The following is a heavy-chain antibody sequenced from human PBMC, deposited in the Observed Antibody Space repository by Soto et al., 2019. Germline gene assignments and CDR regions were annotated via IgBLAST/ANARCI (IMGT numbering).Heavy chain of an antibody. V-gene: IGHV4-39*07. CDR1: GGSISSSSYY. Sequence: SETLSLTCTVSGGSISSSSYYWGWIRQPPGKGLEWIGSIYYSGSTYYNPSLKSRVTISVDTSKNQFSLKLSSVTAADTAVYYCASGYGDYGADEYFQHWGQGTLVTVSS. CDR2: IYYSGST. CDR3: ASGYGDYGADEYFQH. J-gene: IGHJ1*01. D-gene: IGHD4-17*01.